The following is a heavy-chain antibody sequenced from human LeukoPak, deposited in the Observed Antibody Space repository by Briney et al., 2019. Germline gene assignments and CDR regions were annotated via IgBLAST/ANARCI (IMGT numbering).Heavy chain of an antibody. J-gene: IGHJ4*02. V-gene: IGHV3-30*18. CDR3: AKDQGGYSSGWAQAYYFDY. CDR1: GFTFSSYG. CDR2: ISYDGSNK. D-gene: IGHD6-19*01. Sequence: GGSLRLSCAASGFTFSSYGMHWVRQAPGKGLEWVAVISYDGSNKYYADSVKGRFTISRDNSKNTLYLQMNSLRAEDTAVYYCAKDQGGYSSGWAQAYYFDYWGQGTLVTVSS.